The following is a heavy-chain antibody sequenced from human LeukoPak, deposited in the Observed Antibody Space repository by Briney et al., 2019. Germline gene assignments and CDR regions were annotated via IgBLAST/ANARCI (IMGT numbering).Heavy chain of an antibody. J-gene: IGHJ3*02. V-gene: IGHV3-49*04. D-gene: IGHD6-19*01. CDR2: IRSKAYGGTT. CDR3: TREGSSGWGYI. Sequence: GGSLRLSCTASGFTFGDYALSSVRQAPGKGLEWVGFIRSKAYGGTTEYAASVKGRFTISRDDSKSIAYLQMNSLKTEDTAVYYCTREGSSGWGYIWGQGTMVTVSS. CDR1: GFTFGDYA.